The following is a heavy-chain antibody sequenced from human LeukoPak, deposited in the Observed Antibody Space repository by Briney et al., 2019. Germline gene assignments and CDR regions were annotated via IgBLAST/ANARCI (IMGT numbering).Heavy chain of an antibody. J-gene: IGHJ5*01. V-gene: IGHV4-59*08. CDR3: ARRRVEMAPITEGNWFDS. D-gene: IGHD5-24*01. CDR2: TSYSGRA. CDR1: GGSISSYY. Sequence: SETLSLTCTVSGGSISSYYWSWIRQPPGRGLQWIGATSYSGRANYNPSLKDRVTVSLDTSKNQFYLKVTSVTAADTAVYYCARRRVEMAPITEGNWFDSWGQGTPVTVSS.